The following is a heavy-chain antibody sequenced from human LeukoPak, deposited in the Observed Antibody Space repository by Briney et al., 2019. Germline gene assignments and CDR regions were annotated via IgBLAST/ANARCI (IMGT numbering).Heavy chain of an antibody. V-gene: IGHV3-21*01. CDR3: ARAVSSGWYYFDY. CDR2: ISSSSSYI. D-gene: IGHD6-19*01. CDR1: GFTFSSYS. Sequence: GGSLRLSYAASGFTFSSYSMNWVRQAPGKGLEWVSSISSSSSYIYYAYSVKGRFTISRDNAKNSLYLQMNSLRAEDTAVYYCARAVSSGWYYFDYWGQGTLVTVSS. J-gene: IGHJ4*02.